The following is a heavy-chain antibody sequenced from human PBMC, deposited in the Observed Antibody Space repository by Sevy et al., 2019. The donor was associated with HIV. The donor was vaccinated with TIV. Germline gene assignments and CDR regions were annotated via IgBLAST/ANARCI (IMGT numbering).Heavy chain of an antibody. D-gene: IGHD3-22*01. CDR1: GFTFSSYA. Sequence: GGSLRLSCAASGFTFSSYAMHWVRQAPGKGLEWVAVISYDGSNKYYADSVKGRFTISRDNSKNTLYLQMNSLRAEDTAVYYCARGRGPLYYDSSCSLAYYFDYWGQGTLVTVSS. V-gene: IGHV3-30-3*01. CDR2: ISYDGSNK. J-gene: IGHJ4*02. CDR3: ARGRGPLYYDSSCSLAYYFDY.